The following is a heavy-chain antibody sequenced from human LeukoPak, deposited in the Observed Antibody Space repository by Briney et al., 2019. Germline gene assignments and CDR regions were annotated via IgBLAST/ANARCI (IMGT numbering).Heavy chain of an antibody. CDR1: GGSFSGYY. CDR2: INHSGST. CDR3: ARVTVTTLFVDY. Sequence: SETLSLTCAVYGGSFSGYYWSWIRQPPVKELEWIGEINHSGSTNYNPSLKSRVTISVDTSKNQFSLKLSSVTAADTAVYYCARVTVTTLFVDYWGQGTLVTVSS. V-gene: IGHV4-34*01. J-gene: IGHJ4*02. D-gene: IGHD4-17*01.